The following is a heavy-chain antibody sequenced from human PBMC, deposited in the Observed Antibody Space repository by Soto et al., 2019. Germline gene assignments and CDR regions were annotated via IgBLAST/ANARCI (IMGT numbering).Heavy chain of an antibody. CDR2: IYYSGST. J-gene: IGHJ4*02. D-gene: IGHD5-18*01. Sequence: SETLSLTCTVSGGSIISGDYYCICMRQPPGNGLELIGYIYYSGSTYYNPSLKSRVTISVDTSKNQFSLKLSSVTAADTAVYYCAREPLRGYSYGFDYWGQGTLVTVSS. CDR1: GGSIISGDYY. CDR3: AREPLRGYSYGFDY. V-gene: IGHV4-30-4*01.